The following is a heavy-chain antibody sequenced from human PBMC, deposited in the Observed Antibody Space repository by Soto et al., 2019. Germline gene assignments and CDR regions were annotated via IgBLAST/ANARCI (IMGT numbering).Heavy chain of an antibody. Sequence: SETLSLTCAVYGGSFSGYYWSWIRQPPGKGLEWIGEINHSGSTNYNPSLKSRVTISVDTSKNQFSLKLSSVTAADTAVYYCARHLALRWPFDPWGQGTQVTVSS. CDR1: GGSFSGYY. J-gene: IGHJ5*02. CDR3: ARHLALRWPFDP. CDR2: INHSGST. V-gene: IGHV4-34*01. D-gene: IGHD3-16*01.